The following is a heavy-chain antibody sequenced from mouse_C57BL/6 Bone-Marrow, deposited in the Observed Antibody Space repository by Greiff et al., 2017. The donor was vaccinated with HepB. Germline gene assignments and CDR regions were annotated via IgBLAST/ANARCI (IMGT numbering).Heavy chain of an antibody. V-gene: IGHV5-4*01. CDR3: AREGWLLHLYYAMDY. J-gene: IGHJ4*01. CDR1: GFTFSSYA. CDR2: ISDGGSYT. Sequence: EVHLVESGGGLVKPGGSLKLSCAASGFTFSSYAMSWVRQTPEKRLEWVATISDGGSYTYYPDNVKGRFTISRDNAKNNLYLQMSHLKSEDTAMYYCAREGWLLHLYYAMDYWGQGTSVTVSS. D-gene: IGHD2-3*01.